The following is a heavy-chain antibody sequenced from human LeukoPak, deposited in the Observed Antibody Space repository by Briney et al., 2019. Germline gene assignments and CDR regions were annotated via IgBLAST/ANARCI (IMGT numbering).Heavy chain of an antibody. CDR3: AREGRKHFNYYMDV. CDR2: IYYSGST. J-gene: IGHJ6*03. CDR1: GGSISSGDYY. Sequence: SQTLSLTRTVSGGSISSGDYYWSWIRQPPGKGLEWIGYIYYSGSTYYNPSLKSRVTISVDTSKNQFSLKLSSVTAADTAVYYCAREGRKHFNYYMDVWGKGTTVTVSS. V-gene: IGHV4-30-4*08. D-gene: IGHD1-14*01.